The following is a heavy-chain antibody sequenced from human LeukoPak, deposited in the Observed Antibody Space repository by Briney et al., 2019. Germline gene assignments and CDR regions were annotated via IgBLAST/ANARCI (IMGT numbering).Heavy chain of an antibody. Sequence: PGGSLRLSCAASGFTFDDYAMLWVRQAPGKGLEWVSGISWDSGSIGYADSVKGRFTISRDNAKNSLYLQMNSRRAEDMALYYCAKGAGGIAVAGTGGSYFDYWGQGTLVTVSS. J-gene: IGHJ4*02. D-gene: IGHD6-19*01. CDR2: ISWDSGSI. CDR1: GFTFDDYA. V-gene: IGHV3-9*03. CDR3: AKGAGGIAVAGTGGSYFDY.